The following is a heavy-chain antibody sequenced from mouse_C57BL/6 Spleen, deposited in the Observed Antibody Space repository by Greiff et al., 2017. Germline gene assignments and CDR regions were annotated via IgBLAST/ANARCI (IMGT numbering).Heavy chain of an antibody. Sequence: EVKVEESGPGMVKPSQSLSLTCTVTGYSITSGYDWHWIRHFPGNKLEWMGYISYSGSTNYNPSLKSRISITHDTSKNHFFLKLNSVTTEDTATYYCARDCYSPFAYWGQGTLVTVSA. V-gene: IGHV3-1*01. CDR2: ISYSGST. CDR1: GYSITSGYD. CDR3: ARDCYSPFAY. D-gene: IGHD2-12*01. J-gene: IGHJ3*01.